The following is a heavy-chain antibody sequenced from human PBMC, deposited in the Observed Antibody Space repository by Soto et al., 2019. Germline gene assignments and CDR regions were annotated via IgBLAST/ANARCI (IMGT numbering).Heavy chain of an antibody. CDR2: IYYSGST. J-gene: IGHJ4*02. CDR1: GGSISSGGYY. D-gene: IGHD2-15*01. Sequence: PSETLSLTCTVSGGSISSGGYYWSWIRQHPGKGLEWIGYIYYSGSTYYNPSLKSRVTISVDTSKNQFSLKLSSVTAADTAVYYCARSRVVVVAATPPYYFDYWGQGTLVTVSS. V-gene: IGHV4-31*03. CDR3: ARSRVVVVAATPPYYFDY.